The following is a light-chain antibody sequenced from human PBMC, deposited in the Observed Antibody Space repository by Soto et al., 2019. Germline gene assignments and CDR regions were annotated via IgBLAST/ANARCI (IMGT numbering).Light chain of an antibody. V-gene: IGLV1-44*01. J-gene: IGLJ3*02. CDR2: TNN. Sequence: QSVLTQSPSASGTPGQRVIISCSGSSSNIGSNTVNWYQQLPGTAPKLLIYTNNQRPSGVPDRFSGSKSGTSASLAIRGLQSEDEADYYCAAWDDSLNGWVFGGGTKLTVL. CDR1: SSNIGSNT. CDR3: AAWDDSLNGWV.